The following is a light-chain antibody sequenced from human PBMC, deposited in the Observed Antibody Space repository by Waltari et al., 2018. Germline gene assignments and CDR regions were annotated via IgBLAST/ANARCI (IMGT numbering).Light chain of an antibody. V-gene: IGLV1-40*01. CDR1: SSNTGAGND. J-gene: IGLJ2*01. CDR3: QSYDRNLVV. Sequence: QSVLTQPPSMSGAPGQRVTISCPRTSSNTGAGNDVHWYQQLPGTAPKLLIYGNNNRPSGVPDRFSASKSDISASLAITGLQAEDEADYYCQSYDRNLVVFGGGTKLTVL. CDR2: GNN.